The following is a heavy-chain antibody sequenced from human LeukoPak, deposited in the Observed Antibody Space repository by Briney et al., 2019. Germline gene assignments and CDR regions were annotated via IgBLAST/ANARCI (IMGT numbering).Heavy chain of an antibody. CDR2: INDSGTT. CDR3: ARQPFVSGSYRFDP. J-gene: IGHJ5*02. V-gene: IGHV4-59*08. D-gene: IGHD3-10*01. CDR1: GPSISDYY. Sequence: SETLTLTCTASGPSISDYYWSWIRQPPGKGLDWIGYINDSGTTKYNRSLKSRVTISVDTSKSQFSLKVSSVTAADTAIYYCARQPFVSGSYRFDPWGQGTLVTVSS.